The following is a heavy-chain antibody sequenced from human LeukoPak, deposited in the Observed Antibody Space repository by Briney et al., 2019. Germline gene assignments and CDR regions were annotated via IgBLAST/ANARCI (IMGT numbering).Heavy chain of an antibody. CDR1: GLTVSNHW. D-gene: IGHD5-18*01. CDR2: IREERGQE. Sequence: GGSLRLSCVASGLTVSNHWMSWVRQAPGEGLEWVANIREERGQECYVDSVKGRFTISKNSAKNSLYVQMNTLRVEDTAMYYCASLDTAKQPLANHWGQGTLVTVSS. CDR3: ASLDTAKQPLANH. V-gene: IGHV3-7*03. J-gene: IGHJ5*02.